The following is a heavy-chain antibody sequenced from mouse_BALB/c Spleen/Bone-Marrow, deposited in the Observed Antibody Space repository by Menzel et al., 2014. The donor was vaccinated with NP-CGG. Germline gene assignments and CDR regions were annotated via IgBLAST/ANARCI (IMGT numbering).Heavy chain of an antibody. J-gene: IGHJ2*01. D-gene: IGHD1-1*01. CDR2: INPYNGDT. V-gene: IGHV1-20*02. Sequence: VHVKQSGPELVKPGASVRISCKASGYSFTGYFMNWVMQSHGKSLEWIGRINPYNGDTFSNQKFKGKATLTVDKSSSTAHMELRSLASEDSAVYYCARSGYYGSSYFDYWGQGTTLTVSS. CDR3: ARSGYYGSSYFDY. CDR1: GYSFTGYF.